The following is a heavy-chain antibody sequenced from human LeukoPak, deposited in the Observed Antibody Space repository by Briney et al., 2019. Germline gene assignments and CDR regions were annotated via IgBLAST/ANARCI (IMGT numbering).Heavy chain of an antibody. D-gene: IGHD5-18*01. V-gene: IGHV1-18*01. J-gene: IGHJ5*02. CDR3: ARAGRYGS. Sequence: ASVTVSCKASGYTFTSHGISWARQAPGQGLEWMGWISTYNGNANYAQKIQGRVSMTTDTSTSTAYMELWSLTSDDTAVYYCARAGRYGSWGQGTLVTVSS. CDR1: GYTFTSHG. CDR2: ISTYNGNA.